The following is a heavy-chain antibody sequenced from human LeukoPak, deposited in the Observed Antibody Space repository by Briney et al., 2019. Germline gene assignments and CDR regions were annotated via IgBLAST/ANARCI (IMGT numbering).Heavy chain of an antibody. Sequence: GGSLRLSCAASGFTFSRNWMYWVRQAPGKGLVWVSRINIDGSSTSYADSVKGRFTISRDNAKNTLYLQMNSLRAEDTAVYYCASGSGSYSPGYWGQGTLVTVSS. V-gene: IGHV3-74*01. CDR3: ASGSGSYSPGY. CDR1: GFTFSRNW. CDR2: INIDGSST. D-gene: IGHD3-10*01. J-gene: IGHJ4*02.